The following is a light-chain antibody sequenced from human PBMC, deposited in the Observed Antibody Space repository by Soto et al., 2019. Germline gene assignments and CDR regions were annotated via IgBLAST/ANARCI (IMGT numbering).Light chain of an antibody. CDR3: TSYTSTGTLYV. J-gene: IGLJ1*01. CDR1: SSDVGGCNY. CDR2: DVT. Sequence: QSVLTQPASVSGSPGQSITISCTGNSSDVGGCNYVSWYQQHPGKAPKLLIYDVTNRPSGVSDRFSGSQSGNTASLTITVLQAEDEADYYCTSYTSTGTLYVFGTGTKVTVL. V-gene: IGLV2-14*01.